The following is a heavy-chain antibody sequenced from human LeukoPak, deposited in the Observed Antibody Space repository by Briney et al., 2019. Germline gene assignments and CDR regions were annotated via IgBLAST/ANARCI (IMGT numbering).Heavy chain of an antibody. CDR1: GYTFTSYA. D-gene: IGHD3-10*01. Sequence: ASVKVSCKASGYTFTSYAMHWVRQAPGQRLEWMGWINAGNGNTKYSQEFQGRVTITRDTSASTVYMELSSLRSEDMAVYYCARERSRGVANYMDVWGKGTTVTVSS. CDR3: ARERSRGVANYMDV. V-gene: IGHV1-3*03. CDR2: INAGNGNT. J-gene: IGHJ6*03.